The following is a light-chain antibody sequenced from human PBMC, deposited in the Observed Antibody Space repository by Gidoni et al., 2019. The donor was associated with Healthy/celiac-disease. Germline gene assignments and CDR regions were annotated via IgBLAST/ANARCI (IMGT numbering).Light chain of an antibody. CDR3: QQSYSTPGS. Sequence: KTQSPSSLSASVGDRVTITCRASQSISSYLNWYQQKPGKAPKLLIYAASSLQSGVPSRFSGSGSGTDFTLTISILQPEDFATYYCQQSYSTPGSFGQGTKLEIK. CDR1: QSISSY. CDR2: AAS. V-gene: IGKV1-39*01. J-gene: IGKJ2*03.